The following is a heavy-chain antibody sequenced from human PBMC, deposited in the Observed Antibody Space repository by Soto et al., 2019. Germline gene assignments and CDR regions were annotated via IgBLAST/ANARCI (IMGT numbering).Heavy chain of an antibody. V-gene: IGHV4-61*01. D-gene: IGHD2-2*01. J-gene: IGHJ6*02. CDR2: IYYSGST. CDR3: ARDTWVPAAPYYYYGMDV. Sequence: SETLSLTCTVSGGSVSSGSYYWSWIRQPPGKGLEWIGYIYYSGSTNYNPSLKSRVTISVDTSKNQFSLKLSSVTAADTAVYYCARDTWVPAAPYYYYGMDVWGQGTLVTVSS. CDR1: GGSVSSGSYY.